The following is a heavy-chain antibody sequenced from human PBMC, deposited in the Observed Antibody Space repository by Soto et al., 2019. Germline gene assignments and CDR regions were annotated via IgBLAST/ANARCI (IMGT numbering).Heavy chain of an antibody. Sequence: GESLKISCKGAGFSFTSYWIGWVRQMPGKGLEWMGIIYPGDSDTRYSPSFQGQVTISADKSISTAYLQWSSLKASDTAMYYCARDYCSVTTCYESDYWGQGTQVTVSS. J-gene: IGHJ4*02. CDR1: GFSFTSYW. CDR3: ARDYCSVTTCYESDY. D-gene: IGHD2-2*01. V-gene: IGHV5-51*01. CDR2: IYPGDSDT.